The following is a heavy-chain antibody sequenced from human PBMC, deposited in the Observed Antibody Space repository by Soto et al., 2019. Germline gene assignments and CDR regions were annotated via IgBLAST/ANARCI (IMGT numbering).Heavy chain of an antibody. CDR2: IIPVFDTV. V-gene: IGHV1-69*01. D-gene: IGHD3-22*01. CDR1: GGLFSSYA. CDR3: ARGGSGYVWFNEF. J-gene: IGHJ4*02. Sequence: QEQLVQSGGEVKKSGSSVKVSCKDTGGLFSSYAVSWVRQAPGQGLEWMGGIIPVFDTVYYAQKFQGRVTITADESTNTAYMELSSLRPYDTAMYYCARGGSGYVWFNEFWGQGTLVTVSS.